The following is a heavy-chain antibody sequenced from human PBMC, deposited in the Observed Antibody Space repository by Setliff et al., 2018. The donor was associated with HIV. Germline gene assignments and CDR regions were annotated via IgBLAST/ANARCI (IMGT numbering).Heavy chain of an antibody. V-gene: IGHV1-18*01. J-gene: IGHJ4*02. Sequence: GASVKVSCKTSGYMFIAYGMSWVRRAPGQGLEWMGWIGPYNDRTEYAQEFQGRVTITRDASASTAYMELSSLRSEDTAVYYCARSPGDYLFDYWGQGTLVTSPQ. CDR3: ARSPGDYLFDY. CDR2: IGPYNDRT. CDR1: GYMFIAYG. D-gene: IGHD4-17*01.